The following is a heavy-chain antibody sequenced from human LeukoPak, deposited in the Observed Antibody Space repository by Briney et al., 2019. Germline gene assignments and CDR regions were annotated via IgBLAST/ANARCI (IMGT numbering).Heavy chain of an antibody. CDR3: PRTMASGGSSAAPNLHH. J-gene: IGHJ1*01. D-gene: IGHD2-2*01. Sequence: ASVQVSCKASGYTFTSYYIHWVRQAPGQGREGMGCINPNNGGTNFAHQSQGRVTIIRDKSISTAYLQVSSLGSDDTAGYYCPRTMASGGSSAAPNLHHWGEGTLVTVSS. V-gene: IGHV1-2*02. CDR2: INPNNGGT. CDR1: GYTFTSYY.